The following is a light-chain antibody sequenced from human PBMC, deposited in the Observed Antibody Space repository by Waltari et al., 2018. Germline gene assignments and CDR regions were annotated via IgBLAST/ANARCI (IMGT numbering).Light chain of an antibody. CDR3: ATWDDSLSGYV. V-gene: IGLV1-47*01. J-gene: IGLJ1*01. CDR2: KDN. CDR1: SSNIGRNY. Sequence: QSVLTQPPSASGTPGQRVTISCSGTSSNIGRNYVFWFHQLPGPAPKVLIYKDNQRASGAPYRFSGSKSVTSAALAISGLRSEDEADYYCATWDDSLSGYVFGSGTKVAVL.